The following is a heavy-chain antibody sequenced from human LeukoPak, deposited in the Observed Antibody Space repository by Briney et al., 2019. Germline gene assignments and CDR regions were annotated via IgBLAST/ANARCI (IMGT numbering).Heavy chain of an antibody. CDR1: GFTVSSNY. CDR3: ARDRGDGYNHWYFDL. CDR2: IYDSGTT. J-gene: IGHJ2*01. V-gene: IGHV3-53*01. D-gene: IGHD5-24*01. Sequence: GGSLRLSCATSGFTVSSNYMSWVRQAPGKGLEWVSVIYDSGTTYYADSVKGRFTISRDNAKNSLYLQMNSLRAEDTAVYYCARDRGDGYNHWYFDLWGRGTLVTVSS.